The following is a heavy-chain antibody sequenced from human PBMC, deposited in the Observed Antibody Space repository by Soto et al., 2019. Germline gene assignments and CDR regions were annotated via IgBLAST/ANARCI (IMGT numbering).Heavy chain of an antibody. J-gene: IGHJ4*02. CDR3: ARELQYEDYYFDY. CDR1: GGTFSSYA. V-gene: IGHV1-69*13. CDR2: IIPIFGTA. Sequence: ASVKVSCKASGGTFSSYAISWVRQAPGQGLEWMGGIIPIFGTANYAQKFQGRVTITADESTSTAYMELSSLRSEDTAVYYCARELQYEDYYFDYWGQGTLVTVSS. D-gene: IGHD4-4*01.